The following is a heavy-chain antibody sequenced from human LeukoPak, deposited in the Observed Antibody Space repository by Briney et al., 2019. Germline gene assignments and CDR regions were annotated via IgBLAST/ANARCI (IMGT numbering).Heavy chain of an antibody. CDR3: ARAGVCTTTSCDGGIDY. V-gene: IGHV3-21*06. J-gene: IGHJ4*02. CDR2: ISTTSNYI. CDR1: GFTFSSYN. D-gene: IGHD2-2*01. Sequence: GGSLRLSCAASGFTFSSYNMKWIRQAPGKGLEWVSFISTTSNYIYYADSVKGRFTISRDNAKNSLYLQMNSLRGEDAALYYCARAGVCTTTSCDGGIDYWGQGTLVAVSS.